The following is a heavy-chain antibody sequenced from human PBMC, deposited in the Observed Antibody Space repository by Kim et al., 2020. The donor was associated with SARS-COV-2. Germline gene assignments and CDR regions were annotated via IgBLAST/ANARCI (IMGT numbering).Heavy chain of an antibody. D-gene: IGHD2-8*01. Sequence: GGSLRLSCTASGFTFGDYAMSWFRQAPGKGLEWVGFIRSEAYGGTTEYAASVKGRFTISRDDSKSIAYLQMNSLKTEDTAVYYCTRGLMVYDSYYYYGMDVLGQGTTVTVSS. CDR1: GFTFGDYA. CDR3: TRGLMVYDSYYYYGMDV. V-gene: IGHV3-49*03. J-gene: IGHJ6*02. CDR2: IRSEAYGGTT.